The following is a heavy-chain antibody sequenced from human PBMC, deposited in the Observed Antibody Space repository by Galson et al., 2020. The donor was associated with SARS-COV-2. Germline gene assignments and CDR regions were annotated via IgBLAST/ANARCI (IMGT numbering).Heavy chain of an antibody. CDR3: ARDLPYGDDSSDY. CDR1: GFTFSSYG. Sequence: QLGESLKISCAASGFTFSSYGMHWVRQAPGKGLEWVAVIWYDGSNKYYADSVKGRFTISRDNSKNKLYLQMNSLRAEDTAVYYCARDLPYGDDSSDYWGQGTLVTVSS. V-gene: IGHV3-33*01. J-gene: IGHJ4*02. CDR2: IWYDGSNK. D-gene: IGHD4-17*01.